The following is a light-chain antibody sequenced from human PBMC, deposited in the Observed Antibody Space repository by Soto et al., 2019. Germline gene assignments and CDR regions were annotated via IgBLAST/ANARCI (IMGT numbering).Light chain of an antibody. CDR2: GAS. J-gene: IGKJ1*01. CDR3: QQYGSSPWT. Sequence: EIVLTQSPGTLSLSPGERATLSCRAGQSASSRYLAWYQQKPGQAPRLLIYGASSRATGIPDRFSGSGSGTDFTLTFSRLEPEDFAVYYCQQYGSSPWTFGQGTKVEI. V-gene: IGKV3-20*01. CDR1: QSASSRY.